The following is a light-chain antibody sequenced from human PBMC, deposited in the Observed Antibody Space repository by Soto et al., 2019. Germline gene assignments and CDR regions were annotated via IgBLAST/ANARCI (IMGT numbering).Light chain of an antibody. CDR1: QTISSW. V-gene: IGKV1-5*03. Sequence: DIQMTQSPSTLSASVGDRVNITCRASQTISSWLAWYQQKPGKAPKLLIYEASSSEVGVPPRFSGSGFGTEFTLTISSLQLDDFATYYCQYYKEYSTFGQGTRLEIK. J-gene: IGKJ1*01. CDR2: EAS. CDR3: QYYKEYST.